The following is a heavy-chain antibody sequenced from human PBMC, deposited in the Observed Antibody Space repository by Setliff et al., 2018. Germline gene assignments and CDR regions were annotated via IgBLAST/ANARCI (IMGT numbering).Heavy chain of an antibody. CDR2: LSSANNYI. Sequence: PGGSLRLSCAASGFTFRTFSMHWVRQAPGKGLEWVSSLSSANNYIVYADSVKGRFTISRDNAKSSLYLQMNSLSAEDTAIYYCASSRTWIPVLDYCGQGTLVTVSS. CDR1: GFTFRTFS. D-gene: IGHD5-18*01. V-gene: IGHV3-21*01. CDR3: ASSRTWIPVLDY. J-gene: IGHJ4*02.